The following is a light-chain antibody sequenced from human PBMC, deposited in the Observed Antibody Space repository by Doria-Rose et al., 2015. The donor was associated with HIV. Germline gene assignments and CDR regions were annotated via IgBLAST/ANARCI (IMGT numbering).Light chain of an antibody. Sequence: EIVMTQSPGTLSLSPGERATLSCRASQSFSSTYLAWYQQKPGQAPSLLIYDGSTRATGTPDRFSAGGSGTDFTLTISRLEPEDFALYYCHQYGTSWTFGQGTKVEI. CDR3: HQYGTSWT. CDR1: QSFSSTY. J-gene: IGKJ1*01. CDR2: DGS. V-gene: IGKV3-20*01.